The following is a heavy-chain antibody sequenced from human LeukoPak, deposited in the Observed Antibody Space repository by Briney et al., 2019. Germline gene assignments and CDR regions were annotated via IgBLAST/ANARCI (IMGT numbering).Heavy chain of an antibody. CDR2: INTDGSST. CDR1: GFTVSSYW. J-gene: IGHJ4*02. CDR3: ARGGAARPDY. V-gene: IGHV3-74*01. Sequence: PGGSLRLSCAASGFTVSSYWMHWVRQAPGKGLVWVSRINTDGSSTSYADSVKGRLTISRDNAKNTLYLQMNSLRAEDTAVYYCARGGAARPDYWGQGPLVTVSS. D-gene: IGHD6-6*01.